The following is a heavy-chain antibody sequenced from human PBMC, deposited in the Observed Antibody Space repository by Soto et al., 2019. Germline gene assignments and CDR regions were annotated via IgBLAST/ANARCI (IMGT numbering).Heavy chain of an antibody. J-gene: IGHJ4*02. CDR1: GFSFGTFV. CDR2: ITDSGYTA. Sequence: EMQLLESGGASVQPGGSLRLPCAASGFSFGTFVLTWFPQAPGGGLEWVASITDSGYTASYAETVGGWFTDSRDNSKNKLHLQMNDMRPEDTATYYCAKNGQWLATPPEAWGQGTLVTVSS. V-gene: IGHV3-23*01. CDR3: AKNGQWLATPPEA. D-gene: IGHD6-19*01.